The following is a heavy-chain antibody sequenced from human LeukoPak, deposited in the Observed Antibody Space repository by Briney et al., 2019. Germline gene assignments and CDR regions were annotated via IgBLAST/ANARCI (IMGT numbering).Heavy chain of an antibody. J-gene: IGHJ6*02. V-gene: IGHV3-11*01. CDR3: ARSHGAAYGMDV. D-gene: IGHD4/OR15-4a*01. Sequence: GGSLRLSCAASRFTFSDYYMIWIRQAPGKGLEWVSLISGSGSTIYYADSVKGQFTISRDHAKYSLYLQMNSVSGEDTAVYFCARSHGAAYGMDVWGQGTTVTVSS. CDR2: ISGSGSTI. CDR1: RFTFSDYY.